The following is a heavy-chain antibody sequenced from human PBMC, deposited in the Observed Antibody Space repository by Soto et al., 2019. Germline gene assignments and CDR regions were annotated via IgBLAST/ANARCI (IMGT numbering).Heavy chain of an antibody. CDR2: IYTSGST. D-gene: IGHD6-13*01. J-gene: IGHJ4*02. Sequence: SETLSLTCTVSGGSISSYYWSWIRQPAGKGLEWIGRIYTSGSTNYNPSLKSRVTMSVDTSKNQFSLKLSSVTAADTAVYYCARILIAADHRSVAVYFDYWGQGTLVTVSS. CDR3: ARILIAADHRSVAVYFDY. V-gene: IGHV4-4*07. CDR1: GGSISSYY.